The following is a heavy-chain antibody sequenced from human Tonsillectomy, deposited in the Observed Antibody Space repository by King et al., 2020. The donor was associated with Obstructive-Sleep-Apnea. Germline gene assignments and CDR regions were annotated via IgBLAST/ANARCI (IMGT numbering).Heavy chain of an antibody. CDR1: GFTFSSYS. CDR2: ISSSSSYI. D-gene: IGHD1-26*01. Sequence: VQLVESGGGLVKPGGSLRLSCAASGFTFSSYSMNWVRQAPGKGLEWVSSISSSSSYIYYADSVKGRFTISRDNAKNSLYLQMNSLRAEDTAVYYCARVYSGSYFVRFDAFDIWGQGTMVTVSS. J-gene: IGHJ3*02. V-gene: IGHV3-21*01. CDR3: ARVYSGSYFVRFDAFDI.